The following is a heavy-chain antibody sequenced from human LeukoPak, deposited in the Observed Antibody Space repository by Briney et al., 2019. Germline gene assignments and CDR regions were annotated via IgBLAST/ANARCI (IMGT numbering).Heavy chain of an antibody. CDR2: MNPNSGNR. J-gene: IGHJ4*02. V-gene: IGHV1-8*01. D-gene: IGHD6-13*01. Sequence: ASVKVSCKASGYTFTSYGINWVRQATGQGLECMGRMNPNSGNRGYAQKFQGRVTMTRNTSTSTACMELSSLRSEDTAVYYCARSLGAAAAIDYWGQGTLVTVSS. CDR1: GYTFTSYG. CDR3: ARSLGAAAAIDY.